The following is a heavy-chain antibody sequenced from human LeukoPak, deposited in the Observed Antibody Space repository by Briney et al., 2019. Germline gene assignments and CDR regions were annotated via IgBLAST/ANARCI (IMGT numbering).Heavy chain of an antibody. D-gene: IGHD6-19*01. V-gene: IGHV6-1*01. CDR3: ARDNTQQWLGYDAFDI. Sequence: SQTLSLTCAISGDSVSSNSAAWNWIRQSPSRGLEWLGRTYYRSKWYNDYAVSVKSRITINPDTSKNQFSLQLNSVTPEDTAVYCCARDNTQQWLGYDAFDIWGQGTMVTVSS. CDR1: GDSVSSNSAA. J-gene: IGHJ3*02. CDR2: TYYRSKWYN.